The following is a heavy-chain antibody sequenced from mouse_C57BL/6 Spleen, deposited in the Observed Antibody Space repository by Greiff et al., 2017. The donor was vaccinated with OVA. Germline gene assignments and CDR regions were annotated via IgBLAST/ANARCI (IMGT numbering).Heavy chain of an antibody. D-gene: IGHD2-10*01. V-gene: IGHV1-64*01. CDR2: IHPNSGST. Sequence: VQLQQSGAELVKPGASVKLSCKASGYTFTSYWMHWVKQRPGQGLEWIGMIHPNSGSTNYNEKFKSKATLTVDKSSSTAYMQLSSLTSEDSAVYCCARAYYCNSFDYWGQGTTLTVSS. CDR1: GYTFTSYW. CDR3: ARAYYCNSFDY. J-gene: IGHJ2*01.